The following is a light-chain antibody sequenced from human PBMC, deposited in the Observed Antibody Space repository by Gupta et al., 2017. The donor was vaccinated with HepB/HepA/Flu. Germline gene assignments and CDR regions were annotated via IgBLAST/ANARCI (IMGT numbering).Light chain of an antibody. CDR2: DDS. V-gene: IGLV2-14*03. CDR3: ASCSTSGTLVL. CDR1: NSDIGGYNC. J-gene: IGLJ2*01. Sequence: QSALTQPASVSGSPGQSITISCTGTNSDIGGYNCVSWYQQYPGKTPKLLICDDSNWPSGISNRFSGSKSGNTASLTISGLQAEDEADYYCASCSTSGTLVLFGGGTKLTVL.